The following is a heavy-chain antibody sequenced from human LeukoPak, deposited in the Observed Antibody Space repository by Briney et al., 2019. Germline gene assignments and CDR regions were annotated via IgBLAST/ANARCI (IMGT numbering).Heavy chain of an antibody. V-gene: IGHV4-38-2*02. CDR2: IYHSGST. Sequence: SETLSLTCTVSGHSISSGYYWGWIRQPPGKGLEWIGSIYHSGSTYYNPSLKSRVTISVDTSKNQFSLKLSSVTAADTAVYYCARVEYNWNYDHYYMDVWGKGTTVTVSS. CDR3: ARVEYNWNYDHYYMDV. D-gene: IGHD1-20*01. J-gene: IGHJ6*03. CDR1: GHSISSGYY.